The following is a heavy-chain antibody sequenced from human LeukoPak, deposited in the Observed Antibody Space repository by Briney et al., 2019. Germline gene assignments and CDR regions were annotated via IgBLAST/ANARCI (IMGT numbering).Heavy chain of an antibody. CDR3: ARGRASYDFRSGYLF. Sequence: SETLSLTCAVYGGPFSGYYWSWIRQSPGKGLEWIGEINHSGSTNYNPSLKSRVTISVDTSKNQFSLKLSSVTAADTAVYYCARGRASYDFRSGYLFWGQGTLVTVSS. CDR1: GGPFSGYY. CDR2: INHSGST. J-gene: IGHJ4*02. D-gene: IGHD3-3*01. V-gene: IGHV4-34*01.